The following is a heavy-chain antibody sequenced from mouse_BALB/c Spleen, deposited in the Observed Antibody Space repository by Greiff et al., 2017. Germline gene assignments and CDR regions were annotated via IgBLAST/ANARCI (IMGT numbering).Heavy chain of an antibody. CDR2: IRNKANGYTT. D-gene: IGHD2-4*01. CDR1: GFTFTDYY. V-gene: IGHV7-3*02. CDR3: ARVIYYDYDDAMDY. J-gene: IGHJ4*01. Sequence: EVQVVESGGGLVQPGGSLRLSCATSGFTFTDYYMSWVRQPPGKALEWLGFIRNKANGYTTEYSASVKGRFTISRDNSQSILYLQMNTLRAEDSATYYCARVIYYDYDDAMDYWGQGTSVTVSS.